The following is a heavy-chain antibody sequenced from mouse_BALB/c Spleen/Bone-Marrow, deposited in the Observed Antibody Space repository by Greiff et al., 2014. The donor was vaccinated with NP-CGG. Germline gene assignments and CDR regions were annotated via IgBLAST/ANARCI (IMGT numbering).Heavy chain of an antibody. Sequence: VQLQQSGPELVKPGASVKISCKASGYTFTDYNMHWVKQSLGKSLEWIGYIYPYNGGTGYNQKFKSKATLTVDNSSSTAYMELRSLTSEDSAVYYCARSYGNWYFDVWGAGTTVTVSS. CDR2: IYPYNGGT. CDR1: GYTFTDYN. CDR3: ARSYGNWYFDV. J-gene: IGHJ1*01. V-gene: IGHV1S29*02. D-gene: IGHD2-10*02.